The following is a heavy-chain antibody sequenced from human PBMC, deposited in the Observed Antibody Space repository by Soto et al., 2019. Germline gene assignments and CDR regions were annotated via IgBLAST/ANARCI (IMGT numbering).Heavy chain of an antibody. D-gene: IGHD6-13*01. J-gene: IGHJ4*02. V-gene: IGHV1-3*01. Sequence: ASVKVSCKASGYTFTSYGISWVRQAPGQRLEWMGWINAGNGNTKYSQKFRGRVTITRDTSASTVYMELSSLEPEDTAVYYCGREEVYSSSYYATYWGQGTPVTVSS. CDR2: INAGNGNT. CDR3: GREEVYSSSYYATY. CDR1: GYTFTSYG.